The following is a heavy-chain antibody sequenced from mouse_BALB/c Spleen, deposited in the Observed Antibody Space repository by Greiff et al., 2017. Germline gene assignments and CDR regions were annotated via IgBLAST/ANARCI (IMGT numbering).Heavy chain of an antibody. Sequence: QVHVKQSGPELVKPGASVRISCKASGYTFTSYYIHWVKQRPGQGLEWIGWIYPGNVNTKYNEKFKGKATLTADKSSSTAYMQLSSLTSEDSAVYFCARSTATWFAYWGQGTLVTVSA. D-gene: IGHD1-2*01. V-gene: IGHV1S56*01. J-gene: IGHJ3*01. CDR1: GYTFTSYY. CDR2: IYPGNVNT. CDR3: ARSTATWFAY.